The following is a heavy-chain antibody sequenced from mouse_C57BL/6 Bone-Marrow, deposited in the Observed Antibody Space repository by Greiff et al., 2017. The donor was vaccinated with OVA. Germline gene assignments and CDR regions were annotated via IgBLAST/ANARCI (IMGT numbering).Heavy chain of an antibody. Sequence: EVKLVESGGDLVKPGGSLKLSCAASGFTFSSYGMSWVRQTPDKRLEWVATISSGGSYTYYPDSVKGRFTISRDNAKNTLYLQMSSLKSEDTAMYYCARRGLLRTYWGQGTLVTVSA. J-gene: IGHJ3*01. V-gene: IGHV5-6*02. CDR1: GFTFSSYG. CDR2: ISSGGSYT. D-gene: IGHD2-3*01. CDR3: ARRGLLRTY.